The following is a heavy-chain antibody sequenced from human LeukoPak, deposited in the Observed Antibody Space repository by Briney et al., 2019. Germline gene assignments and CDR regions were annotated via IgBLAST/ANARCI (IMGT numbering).Heavy chain of an antibody. CDR3: ARGQAYYDRSQGLDY. Sequence: GGSLRLSCAASGFTFSTYGVHWVRQAPGKGLEWVAVIWYDGSNKYYADSVKGRFTISRDNSKNTLYLQMNSLRAEDTAVYYCARGQAYYDRSQGLDYWGQGTLVTVSS. CDR1: GFTFSTYG. J-gene: IGHJ4*02. D-gene: IGHD3-22*01. V-gene: IGHV3-33*08. CDR2: IWYDGSNK.